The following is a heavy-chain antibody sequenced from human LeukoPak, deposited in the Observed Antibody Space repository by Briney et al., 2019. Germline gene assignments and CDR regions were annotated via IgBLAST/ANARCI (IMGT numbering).Heavy chain of an antibody. Sequence: GGSLRLSCAASGFTFYTYAMSWVRQAPGKGLEWVSGISTSGDSTYYADSVKGRFTISRDNSKNTLYLEMNSLRAEDTAVYYCAKERIQLWSRYFGYWGQGTLVTVSS. CDR1: GFTFYTYA. CDR3: AKERIQLWSRYFGY. V-gene: IGHV3-23*01. CDR2: ISTSGDST. D-gene: IGHD5-18*01. J-gene: IGHJ4*02.